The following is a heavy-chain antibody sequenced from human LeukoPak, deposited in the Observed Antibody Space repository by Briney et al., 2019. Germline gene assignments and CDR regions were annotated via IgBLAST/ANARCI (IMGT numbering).Heavy chain of an antibody. CDR2: IYYTGST. D-gene: IGHD4-17*01. Sequence: SETLSLTCTIPGGSISSYYWSWIRQPPGKGLEWIGYIYYTGSTNHNPSLKSRVTISVDTSKNQFSLKLSSVTAADTAVYYCARANAVTTPNPDYWGQGTLVTVSS. CDR1: GGSISSYY. J-gene: IGHJ4*02. CDR3: ARANAVTTPNPDY. V-gene: IGHV4-59*01.